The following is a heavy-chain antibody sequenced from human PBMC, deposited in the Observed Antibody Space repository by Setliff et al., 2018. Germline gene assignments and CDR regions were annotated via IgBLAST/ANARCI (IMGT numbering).Heavy chain of an antibody. Sequence: ASVKVSCKTSAYSFSGYYIHWVRQATGQGLEWMGWLNPNIRATFYAPKFQGRATMTTDTSTRTAYLELRALTSDDTAVYYCATDVNQWDPTYMDVWGEGTTVTVSS. J-gene: IGHJ6*03. CDR1: AYSFSGYY. V-gene: IGHV1-2*02. CDR3: ATDVNQWDPTYMDV. CDR2: LNPNIRAT. D-gene: IGHD1-26*01.